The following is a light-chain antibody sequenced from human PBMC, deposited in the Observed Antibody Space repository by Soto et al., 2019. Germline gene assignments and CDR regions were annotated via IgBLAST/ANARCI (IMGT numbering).Light chain of an antibody. J-gene: IGLJ1*01. CDR2: NSD. Sequence: QSVLTQPPSASGTPGQRVAVSCSGSSSNIGINTVNWYQHLPGTAPKLLIYNSDQRPSGVPDRIPGSKSGTSASLAIGGLQSEDEADYYCAAWDDSLNGFFVFGTGTKLTVL. V-gene: IGLV1-44*01. CDR3: AAWDDSLNGFFV. CDR1: SSNIGINT.